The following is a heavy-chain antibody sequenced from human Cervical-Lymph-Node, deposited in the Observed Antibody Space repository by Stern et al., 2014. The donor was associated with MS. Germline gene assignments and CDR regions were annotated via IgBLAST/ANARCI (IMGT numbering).Heavy chain of an antibody. Sequence: DVQLVESGGGVVRPGRSLRLSCAASGFTFEAYGMSWVRQAPGQGLEWVAGINWNGGSIVYAGSVQGRFTISRDNAKNSLYLQMNSLRAEDTALYHCARAFCTGGVCYSFPFYGMDVWGQGTTVTVSS. V-gene: IGHV3-20*01. CDR3: ARAFCTGGVCYSFPFYGMDV. CDR1: GFTFEAYG. D-gene: IGHD2-8*02. CDR2: INWNGGSI. J-gene: IGHJ6*02.